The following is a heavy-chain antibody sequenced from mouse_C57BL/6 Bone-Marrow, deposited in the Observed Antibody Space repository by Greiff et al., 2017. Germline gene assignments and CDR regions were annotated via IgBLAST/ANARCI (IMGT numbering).Heavy chain of an antibody. J-gene: IGHJ1*03. D-gene: IGHD2-3*01. CDR3: ARDGYYLRWYFDV. Sequence: VKLQESDAELVKPGASVKISCKVSGYTFTDHTIHWMKQRPEQGLEWIGYIYPRDGSTKYNEKFKGKATLTADKSSSTAYMQLNSLTSEDSAVYFCARDGYYLRWYFDVWGTGTTVTVSS. V-gene: IGHV1-78*01. CDR1: GYTFTDHT. CDR2: IYPRDGST.